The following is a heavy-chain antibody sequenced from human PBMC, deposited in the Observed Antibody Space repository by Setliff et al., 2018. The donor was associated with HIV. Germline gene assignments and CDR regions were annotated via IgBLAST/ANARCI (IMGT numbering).Heavy chain of an antibody. CDR2: IYTSGST. CDR1: GGSIRSDSQY. CDR3: VRVASSGWSGAYMDV. Sequence: PSETLSLTCSVSGGSIRSDSQYWTWFRQPAGKGLEWIGHIYTSGSTNYNPSLKSRVTISVDTSKNQFSLKPSSVTAADTAVYYCVRVASSGWSGAYMDVWGKGTTVTVSS. V-gene: IGHV4-61*09. J-gene: IGHJ6*03. D-gene: IGHD6-13*01.